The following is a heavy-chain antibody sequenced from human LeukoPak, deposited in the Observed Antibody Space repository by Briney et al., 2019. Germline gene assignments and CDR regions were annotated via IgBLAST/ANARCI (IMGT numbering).Heavy chain of an antibody. J-gene: IGHJ4*02. Sequence: SETLSLTCAVYGGSFSGYYWSWIRQPPGKGLEWIGEINHSGSTNYNPSLKSRVTISVDTSKNQFSLKLSSVTAADTAVYYCARGRGYSYGYQCYYDSSGYFVFDYWGQGTLVTVSS. D-gene: IGHD3-22*01. CDR2: INHSGST. V-gene: IGHV4-34*01. CDR1: GGSFSGYY. CDR3: ARGRGYSYGYQCYYDSSGYFVFDY.